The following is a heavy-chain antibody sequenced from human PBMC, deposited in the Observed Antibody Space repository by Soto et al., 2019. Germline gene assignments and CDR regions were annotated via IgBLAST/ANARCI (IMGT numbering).Heavy chain of an antibody. V-gene: IGHV3-23*01. D-gene: IGHD2-8*01. CDR1: GFTFSSYA. J-gene: IGHJ4*02. CDR3: AMTTLMVYATGPYYFDY. Sequence: QPGGSLRLSCAASGFTFSSYAMSWVRQAPGKGLEWVSAISGSGGSTYYADSVKGRFTISRDNSKNTLYLQMNSLRAEDTAVYYCAMTTLMVYATGPYYFDYWGQSTMVTVSS. CDR2: ISGSGGST.